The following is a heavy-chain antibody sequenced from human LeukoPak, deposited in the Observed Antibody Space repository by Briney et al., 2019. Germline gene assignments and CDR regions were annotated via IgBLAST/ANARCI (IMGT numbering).Heavy chain of an antibody. CDR3: ASGDTSMVWDY. CDR1: GFTFRDYY. CDR2: ISSRGSTI. D-gene: IGHD5-18*01. J-gene: IGHJ4*02. Sequence: GGSLRLSCAASGFTFRDYYMSWIRQAPGKGLEWVSYISSRGSTIYYTDSVKGRFTISRDNAKNSLYLQMNSLRAEDTAVYYCASGDTSMVWDYWGQGTLVTVSS. V-gene: IGHV3-11*04.